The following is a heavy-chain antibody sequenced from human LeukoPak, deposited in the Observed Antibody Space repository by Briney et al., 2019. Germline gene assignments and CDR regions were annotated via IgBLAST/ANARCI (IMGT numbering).Heavy chain of an antibody. J-gene: IGHJ6*02. V-gene: IGHV4-4*02. CDR1: GVSISSTNW. CDR3: ARARTGYYGSGSLLGMDV. CDR2: IFHSGRT. D-gene: IGHD3-10*01. Sequence: SGTLSLTCAVSGVSISSTNWWSWVRQPPGKGLEWIGEIFHSGRTNYNPSLKSRVTISEDRSKNQFSLKLSSVTAADTAVYYCARARTGYYGSGSLLGMDVWGQGTTVTVSS.